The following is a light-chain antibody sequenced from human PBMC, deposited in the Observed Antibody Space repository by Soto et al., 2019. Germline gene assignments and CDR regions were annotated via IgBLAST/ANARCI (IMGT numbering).Light chain of an antibody. CDR3: QQRSNWKGLT. V-gene: IGKV3-11*01. Sequence: EIVMTQSPATLSVSPGERATLSCRASQSVSSYLAWYQQKPGQAPRLLIYDASNRATGIPARFSGSGSGTDFTLTISSLEPEDFAVYYCQQRSNWKGLTFGGGTKVDI. CDR2: DAS. J-gene: IGKJ4*01. CDR1: QSVSSY.